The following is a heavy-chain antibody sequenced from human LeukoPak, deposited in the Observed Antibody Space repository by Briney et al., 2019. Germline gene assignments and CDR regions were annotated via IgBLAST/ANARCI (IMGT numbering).Heavy chain of an antibody. CDR1: GGSISSYY. CDR2: IYYSGST. V-gene: IGHV4-59*08. CDR3: ARAAYYYDLDY. J-gene: IGHJ4*02. D-gene: IGHD3-22*01. Sequence: SETLSLTCTVSGGSISSYYWSWIRQPPGKGLEWIGYIYYSGSTNYNPSLKSRVTISVKTSKNQFSLKLSSVTAADTAVYYCARAAYYYDLDYWGQGTLVTVSS.